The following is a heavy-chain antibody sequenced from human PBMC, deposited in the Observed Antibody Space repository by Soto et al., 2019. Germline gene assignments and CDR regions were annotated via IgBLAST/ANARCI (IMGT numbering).Heavy chain of an antibody. D-gene: IGHD5-12*01. CDR2: ISYDGSDN. V-gene: IGHV3-30*18. CDR1: GFIFKTYG. J-gene: IGHJ3*02. CDR3: ANGDGYHWHAFDI. Sequence: QVQLVESGGGVVQPGRSLRLSCAASGFIFKTYGMHWFRQAPGKGLEWVTVISYDGSDNYYADSVKGRFTISRDNSKNTLYLQMNSLRAEDTDVYYCANGDGYHWHAFDIWGQGTMVTVSS.